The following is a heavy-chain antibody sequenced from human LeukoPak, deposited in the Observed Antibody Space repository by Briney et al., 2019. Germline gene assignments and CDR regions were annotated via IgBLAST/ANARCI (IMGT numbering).Heavy chain of an antibody. J-gene: IGHJ4*02. D-gene: IGHD3-22*01. CDR3: ARDVYDSSGYYDDY. V-gene: IGHV3-7*04. CDR2: IKQDGSEK. CDR1: GFSFSNAW. Sequence: GGSLRLSCAASGFSFSNAWMSWVRQAPGKGLEWVANIKQDGSEKYYVDSVKGRFTISRDNAKNSLYLQMNSLRAEDTAVYYCARDVYDSSGYYDDYWGQGTLVTVSS.